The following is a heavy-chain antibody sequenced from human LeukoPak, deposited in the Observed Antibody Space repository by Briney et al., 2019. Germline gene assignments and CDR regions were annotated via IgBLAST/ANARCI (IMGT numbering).Heavy chain of an antibody. D-gene: IGHD3-10*01. CDR2: IYSGGST. J-gene: IGHJ4*02. CDR3: ARGPATGYFDY. Sequence: PGGSLRLSCAASGFTVSSNYMSWVRQAPGKGLEWVSVIYSGGSTYYADSVKGRFTIPRDNSKNTLYLQMNSLRAEDTAVYYCARGPATGYFDYWGQGTLVTVSS. CDR1: GFTVSSNY. V-gene: IGHV3-53*01.